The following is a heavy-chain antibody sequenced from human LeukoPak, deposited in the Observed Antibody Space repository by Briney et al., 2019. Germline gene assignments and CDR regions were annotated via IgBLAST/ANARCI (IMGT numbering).Heavy chain of an antibody. V-gene: IGHV1-8*02. J-gene: IGHJ5*02. CDR3: ARGPWFGELFGDWFDP. CDR1: GYTFTGYY. D-gene: IGHD3-10*01. Sequence: ASVKVSCKASGYTFTGYYMHWVRQAPGQGLEWMGWMNPNSGNTGYAQKFQGRVTMTRNTSISTAYMELSSLRSEDTAVYYCARGPWFGELFGDWFDPWGQGTLVTVSS. CDR2: MNPNSGNT.